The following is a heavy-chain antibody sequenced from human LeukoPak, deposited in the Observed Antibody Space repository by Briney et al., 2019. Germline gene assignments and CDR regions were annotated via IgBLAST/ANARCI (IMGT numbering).Heavy chain of an antibody. Sequence: PGGSLRLSCAASGFSFSSHGMSWVRQAPGKGLEWVSYISSSGSTIYYADSVKGRFTISRDNAKNSLYLQMNSLRAEDTAVYYCARGLMVRGVIKHYYYYYMDVWGKGTTVTISS. CDR2: ISSSGSTI. J-gene: IGHJ6*03. D-gene: IGHD3-10*01. V-gene: IGHV3-48*04. CDR1: GFSFSSHG. CDR3: ARGLMVRGVIKHYYYYYMDV.